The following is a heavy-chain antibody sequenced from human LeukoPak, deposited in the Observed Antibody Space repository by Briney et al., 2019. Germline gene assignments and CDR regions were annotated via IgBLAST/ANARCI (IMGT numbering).Heavy chain of an antibody. J-gene: IGHJ4*02. CDR1: GFTFSSYE. Sequence: PGGSLRLSCAASGFTFSSYEMNWVRQAPEKGLEWVSYISGSGKTIFYSDSVRGRFTISRDNAKNSLYLQMNSLRAEDTAIYYCARVDYELCYDILTGYYYFNNWGQGTLVTVSS. D-gene: IGHD3-9*01. V-gene: IGHV3-48*03. CDR2: ISGSGKTI. CDR3: ARVDYELCYDILTGYYYFNN.